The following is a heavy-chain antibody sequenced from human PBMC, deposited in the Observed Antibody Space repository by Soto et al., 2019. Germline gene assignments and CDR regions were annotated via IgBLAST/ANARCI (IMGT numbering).Heavy chain of an antibody. D-gene: IGHD3-10*01. J-gene: IGHJ6*04. CDR3: AKTPLYYYGLGRSPAPRGMVF. Sequence: VGSLRLSCAASRFTFSSYGMHWVRQAPGKGLEWVAVISYDGSNKYYADSVKGRFTISRDNSKNTLYLQMNSLRAEDTAVYYCAKTPLYYYGLGRSPAPRGMVFWGTGTTVIVSS. V-gene: IGHV3-30*18. CDR1: RFTFSSYG. CDR2: ISYDGSNK.